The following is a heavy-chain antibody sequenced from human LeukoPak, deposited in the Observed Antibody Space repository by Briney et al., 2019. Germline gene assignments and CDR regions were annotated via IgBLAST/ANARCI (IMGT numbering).Heavy chain of an antibody. J-gene: IGHJ4*02. Sequence: SETLSLTCTVSGGSISSYYWSWVRQPAGKGLEWVGRIYTSGSTNYNPSLKSRVTMSVDTSKNQFSLKLSSVTAADTAVYHCAGVAAAGPRNYFDYWGQGTLVTVSS. CDR3: AGVAAAGPRNYFDY. D-gene: IGHD6-13*01. V-gene: IGHV4-4*07. CDR2: IYTSGST. CDR1: GGSISSYY.